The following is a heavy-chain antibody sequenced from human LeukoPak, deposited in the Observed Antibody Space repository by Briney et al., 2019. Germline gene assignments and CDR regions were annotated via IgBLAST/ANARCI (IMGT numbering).Heavy chain of an antibody. Sequence: ASVKVSCKASGGTFSSYAISWVRQAPGQGLEWMGRIIPILGIANYAQKFQGRVTITADESTSTAYMELSSLRSEDTAVYYCARDFVAYCGGDCYLFDYWGQGTLVTVSS. V-gene: IGHV1-69*04. D-gene: IGHD2-21*02. CDR1: GGTFSSYA. J-gene: IGHJ4*02. CDR3: ARDFVAYCGGDCYLFDY. CDR2: IIPILGIA.